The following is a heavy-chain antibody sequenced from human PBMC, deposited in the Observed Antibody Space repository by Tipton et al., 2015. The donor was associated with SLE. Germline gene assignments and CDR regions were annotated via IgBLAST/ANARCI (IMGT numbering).Heavy chain of an antibody. CDR3: AKARTYYYYMDV. J-gene: IGHJ6*03. Sequence: RSLRLSCAASGFTFDDYAMHWVRQAPGKGLEWVSGISWNSGSIGYADSVKGRFTISRDNAKNSLYLQMNSLRAEDAALYYCAKARTYYYYMDVWGKGTTVTVSS. CDR1: GFTFDDYA. V-gene: IGHV3-9*01. CDR2: ISWNSGSI.